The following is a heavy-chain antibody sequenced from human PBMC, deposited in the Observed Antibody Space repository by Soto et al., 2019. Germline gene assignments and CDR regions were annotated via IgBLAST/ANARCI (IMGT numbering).Heavy chain of an antibody. CDR3: ARERRDGYKHYFDY. V-gene: IGHV4-59*01. J-gene: IGHJ4*02. CDR1: GGSISSYY. Sequence: QVQLQESGPGLVKPSETLSLMCTVSGGSISSYYWSWIRQPPGKGLEWIGYIYYSGSTNYNPSLKSRVTXRVXTXKNQFSLKLSSVTAADTAVYYCARERRDGYKHYFDYWGQGTLVTVSS. CDR2: IYYSGST. D-gene: IGHD5-12*01.